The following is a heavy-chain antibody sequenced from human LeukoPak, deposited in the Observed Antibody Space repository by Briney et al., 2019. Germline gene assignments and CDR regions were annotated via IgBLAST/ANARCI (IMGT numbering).Heavy chain of an antibody. D-gene: IGHD3-22*01. Sequence: PSETLSLTCTVSGGSISSSIYYWGWIRQPPGKGLEWIGSIYYSGSTYYNPSLKSRVTISVDTSKNQFSLKLSSVTAADTAVYYCARDQIAGRYYYDSSGPTPFDYWGQGTLVTVSS. CDR2: IYYSGST. CDR1: GGSISSSIYY. J-gene: IGHJ4*02. V-gene: IGHV4-39*07. CDR3: ARDQIAGRYYYDSSGPTPFDY.